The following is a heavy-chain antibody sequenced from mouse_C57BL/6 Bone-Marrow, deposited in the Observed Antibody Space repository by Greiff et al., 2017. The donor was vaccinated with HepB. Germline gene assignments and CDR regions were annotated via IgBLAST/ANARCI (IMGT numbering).Heavy chain of an antibody. V-gene: IGHV1-15*01. D-gene: IGHD2-1*01. CDR1: GYTFTDYE. Sequence: QVQLQQSGAELVRPGASVTLSCKASGYTFTDYEMHWVKQTPVHGLEWIGAIDPETGGTAYNQKFKGKAILTADKSSSTAYMQLRSLTSEDSAVYYGTREGDLLLAAYWGQGTLVTVSA. CDR3: TREGDLLLAAY. CDR2: IDPETGGT. J-gene: IGHJ3*01.